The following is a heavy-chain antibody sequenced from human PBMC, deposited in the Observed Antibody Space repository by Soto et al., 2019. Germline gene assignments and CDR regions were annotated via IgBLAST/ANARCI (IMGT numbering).Heavy chain of an antibody. CDR3: ARVHLDYDILTGFGY. CDR2: MNPNSGNT. J-gene: IGHJ4*02. V-gene: IGHV1-8*01. Sequence: ASVKVSCKASGSTFTSYDINWVRQDTGQGLEWMGWMNPNSGNTGYAQKFQGRVTMTRNTSISTAYMELSSLRSEDTAVYYCARVHLDYDILTGFGYWGQGTLVTVSS. CDR1: GSTFTSYD. D-gene: IGHD3-9*01.